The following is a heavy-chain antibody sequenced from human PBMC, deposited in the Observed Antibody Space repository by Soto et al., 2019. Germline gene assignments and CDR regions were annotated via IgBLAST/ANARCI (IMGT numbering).Heavy chain of an antibody. CDR1: GGSVSSGDYF. V-gene: IGHV4-30-4*01. CDR2: IHHPGST. D-gene: IGHD3-10*01. Sequence: QVQLQESGPGLVKPSQTLSLTCTVSGGSVSSGDYFWSWIRQPPGKGLEWIGYIHHPGSTHYNPSLKSRVTISVDTSKNEFSLKLNSVTAADPAVYYCASDGDAFGAPFDYWGQGTLVTVSS. CDR3: ASDGDAFGAPFDY. J-gene: IGHJ4*02.